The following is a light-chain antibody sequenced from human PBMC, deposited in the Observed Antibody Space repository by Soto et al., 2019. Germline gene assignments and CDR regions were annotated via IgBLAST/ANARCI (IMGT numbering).Light chain of an antibody. CDR1: QSVSSN. CDR2: GAS. Sequence: EIVMTRSPATLSVSPGERATLSCRASQSVSSNLAWYQQKPGQAPRLLIYGASTRATGIPARFSGSGSGTEFTLTISSRQSEDFAVYYCQQYNNWPRTFGQGTKVEIK. V-gene: IGKV3-15*01. CDR3: QQYNNWPRT. J-gene: IGKJ1*01.